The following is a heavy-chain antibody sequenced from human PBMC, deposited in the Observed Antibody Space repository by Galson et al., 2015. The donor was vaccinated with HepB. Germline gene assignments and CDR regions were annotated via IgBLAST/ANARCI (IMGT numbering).Heavy chain of an antibody. CDR2: INQDGGAR. CDR3: ARWSLAFDF. J-gene: IGHJ3*01. CDR1: GFTFTNYH. V-gene: IGHV3-7*01. Sequence: SLRLSCAASGFTFTNYHMGWVRQAPGKGLEWVAYINQDGGARFYVDSVRGRFTISGDNADNLLYLQMNSLRVEDTAVYYCARWSLAFDFWGQGTMLTVSS.